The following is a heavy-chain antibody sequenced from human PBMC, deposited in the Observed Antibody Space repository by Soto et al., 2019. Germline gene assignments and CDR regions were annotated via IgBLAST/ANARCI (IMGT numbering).Heavy chain of an antibody. CDR3: ARGTLWFGALGADDP. CDR2: IYYTGRT. J-gene: IGHJ5*02. D-gene: IGHD3-10*01. CDR1: GGSINNYY. V-gene: IGHV4-59*01. Sequence: QVHLQESGPGLVKPSETLSLTCSISGGSINNYYWTWIRQTPGKGLEWIGYIYYTGRTIYNPSLGSRVNMSLDTSKNQFCLELSSVTATDTAVYYCARGTLWFGALGADDPWGQGTLVTVSS.